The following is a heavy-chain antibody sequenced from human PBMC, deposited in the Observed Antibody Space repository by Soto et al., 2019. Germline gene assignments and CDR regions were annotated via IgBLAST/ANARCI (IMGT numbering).Heavy chain of an antibody. CDR1: GGSISSGGYY. V-gene: IGHV4-31*03. J-gene: IGHJ3*02. CDR3: VILTKYGYAFDI. Sequence: SETLSLTCTVSGGSISSGGYYWSWIFHHPGKGLEWIGYIYYSGSTYYNPSLKSRVTISVDTSKNQFSLKLSSVTAADTAVYFCVILTKYGYAFDIWGQGTMVTVS. CDR2: IYYSGST. D-gene: IGHD2-15*01.